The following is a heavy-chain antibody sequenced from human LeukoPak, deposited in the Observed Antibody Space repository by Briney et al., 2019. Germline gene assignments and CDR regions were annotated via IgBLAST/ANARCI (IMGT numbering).Heavy chain of an antibody. CDR2: IYSGGST. V-gene: IGHV3-NL1*01. CDR3: AGLPAYYYDTSGFYFDY. Sequence: GGSLRLSCAASGFTFSSYGMHWVRQAPGKGLEWVSVIYSGGSTYYADSVKGRFTISRDNSKNTLYLQMNSLRAEDTAVYYCAGLPAYYYDTSGFYFDYWGQGTLVTVSS. CDR1: GFTFSSYG. D-gene: IGHD3-22*01. J-gene: IGHJ4*02.